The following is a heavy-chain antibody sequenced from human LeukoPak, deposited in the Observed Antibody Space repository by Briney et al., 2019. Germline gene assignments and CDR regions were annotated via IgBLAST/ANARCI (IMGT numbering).Heavy chain of an antibody. J-gene: IGHJ4*02. Sequence: GASVKVSCNASGYTFTGYYMHWVRHAPGQGLELMGWINPNSGGTNYAQKFHGRVTMIRDTSISTAYMELSRLRSDDTAVYYCARGVLGISSSWYDYWGQGTLVTVSS. CDR3: ARGVLGISSSWYDY. CDR1: GYTFTGYY. D-gene: IGHD6-13*01. CDR2: INPNSGGT. V-gene: IGHV1-2*02.